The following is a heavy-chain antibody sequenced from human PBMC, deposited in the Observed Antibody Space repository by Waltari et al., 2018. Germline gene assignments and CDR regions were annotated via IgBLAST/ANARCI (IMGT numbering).Heavy chain of an antibody. Sequence: EVQLVESGGGLVQPGRSLRLSCTASGFTFGDYAMSWVRQAPGKGLEWVGVIRSKAYGGTTEYAASVKGRFTISRDDSKSIAYLQMNSLKTEDTAVYYCTRVVGATSYYFDYWGQGTLVTVSS. CDR3: TRVVGATSYYFDY. D-gene: IGHD1-26*01. CDR1: GFTFGDYA. J-gene: IGHJ4*02. V-gene: IGHV3-49*04. CDR2: IRSKAYGGTT.